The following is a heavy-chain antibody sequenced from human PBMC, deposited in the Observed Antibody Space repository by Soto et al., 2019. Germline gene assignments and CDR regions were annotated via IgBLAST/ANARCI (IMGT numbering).Heavy chain of an antibody. CDR3: ATTNWNHNWFDP. CDR2: INHRGST. J-gene: IGHJ5*02. Sequence: SETLSLTCAVFGVSFSGYYWSWIRQPPGKGLEWIGEINHRGSTNYNPSLKSRVTISVDTSKNQFSLKLTSVTAADTAVYYCATTNWNHNWFDPWGQGTLVTVS. D-gene: IGHD1-1*01. V-gene: IGHV4-34*01. CDR1: GVSFSGYY.